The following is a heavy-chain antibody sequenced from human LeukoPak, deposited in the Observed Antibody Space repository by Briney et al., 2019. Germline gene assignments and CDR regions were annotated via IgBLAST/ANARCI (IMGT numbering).Heavy chain of an antibody. CDR2: IKQDGSEK. Sequence: GGSLRLSCAASGFAFSSKWMNWVRQAPGKGLEWVANIKQDGSEKYYVDSVKGRFTISRDNAKNSLYLQMNSLRAEDTAVYYCAREPSGYYDSSGYYPIGYWGQGTLVTVSS. J-gene: IGHJ4*02. CDR3: AREPSGYYDSSGYYPIGY. CDR1: GFAFSSKW. D-gene: IGHD3-22*01. V-gene: IGHV3-7*03.